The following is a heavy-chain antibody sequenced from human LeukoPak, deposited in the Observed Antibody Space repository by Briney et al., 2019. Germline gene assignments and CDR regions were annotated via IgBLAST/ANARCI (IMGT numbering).Heavy chain of an antibody. Sequence: GESLKISCKGSGYSFTSYWIGWVRQMPGKGLVWMGIIYPGDSDTRYSPSFQGQVTISADKSISTAYLQWGSLNASDTAMYYSATLVGYCSAGSYYPGNWGQGTLVTVSS. CDR1: GYSFTSYW. CDR2: IYPGDSDT. J-gene: IGHJ4*02. V-gene: IGHV5-51*01. D-gene: IGHD2-15*01. CDR3: ATLVGYCSAGSYYPGN.